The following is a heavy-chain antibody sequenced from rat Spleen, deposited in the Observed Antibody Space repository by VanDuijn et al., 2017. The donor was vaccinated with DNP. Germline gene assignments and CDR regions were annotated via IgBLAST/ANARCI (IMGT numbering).Heavy chain of an antibody. CDR2: INKDSSTI. J-gene: IGHJ1*01. Sequence: EVKLVESGGGLVQPGRSLKLSCAVSGFNFDDYWMGWVRQAPGKGLEWIGEINKDSSTINYAPSLKDRFTFSRDNAQNTLYLQMSNLGSEDTAIYYCARTAYDALDAWCPGTRVTVSS. CDR3: ARTAYDALDA. D-gene: IGHD1-11*01. V-gene: IGHV4-2*01. CDR1: GFNFDDYW.